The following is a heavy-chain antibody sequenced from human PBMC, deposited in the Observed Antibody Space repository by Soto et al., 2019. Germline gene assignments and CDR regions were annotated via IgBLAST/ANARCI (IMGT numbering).Heavy chain of an antibody. Sequence: PGGSLRLSCVASGFTFSIYSMNWVRQAPGKGLEWVSHIDSRNSYIHYADSVKGRFTISRDNAKNSLYLQMNSLGDEDTTVYYCAGDNHFDGNSYYHVFDYWGQGTLVNVPS. CDR3: AGDNHFDGNSYYHVFDY. CDR2: IDSRNSYI. V-gene: IGHV3-48*02. CDR1: GFTFSIYS. D-gene: IGHD3-10*01. J-gene: IGHJ4*02.